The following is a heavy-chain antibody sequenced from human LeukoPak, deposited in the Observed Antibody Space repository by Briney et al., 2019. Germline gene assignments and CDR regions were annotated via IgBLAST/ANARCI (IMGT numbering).Heavy chain of an antibody. CDR2: INHSGST. D-gene: IGHD2-2*02. V-gene: IGHV4-34*01. CDR1: DGSFSGYY. Sequence: SETLSLTCAVYDGSFSGYYWSWIRQPPGKGLEWIGEINHSGSTNYNPSLKSRVTISVDTSKNQFSLKLSSVTAADTAVYYCARGGIVVVPAAIPLFDYWGQGTLVTVSS. J-gene: IGHJ4*02. CDR3: ARGGIVVVPAAIPLFDY.